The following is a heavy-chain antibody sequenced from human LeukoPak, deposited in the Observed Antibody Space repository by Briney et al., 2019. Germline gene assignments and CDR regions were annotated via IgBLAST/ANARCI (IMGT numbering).Heavy chain of an antibody. D-gene: IGHD4-11*01. J-gene: IGHJ4*02. CDR1: GGSISSFY. CDR3: ARDAVTLDS. V-gene: IGHV4-4*07. Sequence: PSETLSLTCTVSGGSISSFYWSWIRQPAGKGLEWIGRIFTSGTTNYSPSLKSRVTMSIDTSKNQFSLRLSSVTAADAAVYYCARDAVTLDSWGQGTLVTVSS. CDR2: IFTSGTT.